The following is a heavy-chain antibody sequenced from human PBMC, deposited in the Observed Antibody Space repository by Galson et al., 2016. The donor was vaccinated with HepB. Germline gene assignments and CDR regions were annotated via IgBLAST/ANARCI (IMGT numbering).Heavy chain of an antibody. D-gene: IGHD1-26*01. CDR3: VKDSVGGSYLFAF. CDR1: GLTFSNYA. V-gene: IGHV3-30*18. Sequence: SLRLSCAASGLTFSNYAMHWVRQAPGKGLEWVAVTSYNDNNKYYAESVQGRFTIFRDNSKNTVFLQMNSLTPDDTAVYFCVKDSVGGSYLFAFWGQGALVTVSS. CDR2: TSYNDNNK. J-gene: IGHJ4*02.